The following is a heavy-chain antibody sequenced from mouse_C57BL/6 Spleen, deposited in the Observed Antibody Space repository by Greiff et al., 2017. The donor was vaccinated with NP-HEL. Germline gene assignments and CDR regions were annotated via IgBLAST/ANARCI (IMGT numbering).Heavy chain of an antibody. V-gene: IGHV1-5*01. CDR1: GYTFTSYW. CDR3: TRCPRLRAYAMDY. CDR2: IYPGNGDT. Sequence: EVQLQQSGTVLARPGASVKMSCKTSGYTFTSYWMHWVKQRPGQGLEWIGAIYPGNGDTSYNQKFKGKAKLTAVTSASTAYMELSSLTNEDSAVYYCTRCPRLRAYAMDYWGQGTSVTVSS. D-gene: IGHD2-4*01. J-gene: IGHJ4*01.